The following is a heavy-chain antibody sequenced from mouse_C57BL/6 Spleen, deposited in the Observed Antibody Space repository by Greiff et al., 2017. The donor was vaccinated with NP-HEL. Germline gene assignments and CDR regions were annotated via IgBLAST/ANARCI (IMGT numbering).Heavy chain of an antibody. Sequence: VKLQQPGAELVKPGASVKLSCKASGYTFTSYWMHWVKQRPGQGLEWIGMIHPNSGSTNYNEKFKSKATLTVDKSSSTAYMQLSSLTSEDSAVYYCARLTGTFFDYWGQGTTLTVSS. J-gene: IGHJ2*01. D-gene: IGHD4-1*01. CDR2: IHPNSGST. CDR1: GYTFTSYW. V-gene: IGHV1-64*01. CDR3: ARLTGTFFDY.